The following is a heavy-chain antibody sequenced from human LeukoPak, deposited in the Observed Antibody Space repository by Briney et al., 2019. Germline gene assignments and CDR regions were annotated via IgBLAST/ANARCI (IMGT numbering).Heavy chain of an antibody. CDR1: GFTFSSYT. CDR2: ISYDGSNK. D-gene: IGHD6-13*01. J-gene: IGHJ4*02. V-gene: IGHV3-30*04. CDR3: ATDSSPDY. Sequence: PGGSLRLSCAASGFTFSSYTMHWVRQAPGKGLEWVALISYDGSNKYYADSVKGRFTISRDNSRNTLYLQMNILRAEDTALYYCATDSSPDYWGQGTQVTVSS.